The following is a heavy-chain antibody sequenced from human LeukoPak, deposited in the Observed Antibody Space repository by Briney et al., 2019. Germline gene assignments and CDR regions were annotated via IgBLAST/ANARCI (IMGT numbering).Heavy chain of an antibody. V-gene: IGHV1-18*01. J-gene: IGHJ3*02. CDR1: GYTFTSYG. CDR3: ARLLGTAANDAFDI. CDR2: ISAYNGNT. D-gene: IGHD2-2*01. Sequence: GASVKVSCKASGYTFTSYGISWVRQAPGQGLEWMGWISAYNGNTNYAQKLQGRGTMTTDTSTSTAYMELRSLRSDDTAVYYCARLLGTAANDAFDIWGQGTMVTVSS.